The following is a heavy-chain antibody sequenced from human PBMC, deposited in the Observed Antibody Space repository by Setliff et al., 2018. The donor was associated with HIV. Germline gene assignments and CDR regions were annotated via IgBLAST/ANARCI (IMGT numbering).Heavy chain of an antibody. V-gene: IGHV4-4*08. J-gene: IGHJ6*03. D-gene: IGHD3-3*01. Sequence: PSETLSLTCTVSGGSISSHYWSWIRQPPGKGLEWIGHIYTSGSTNYNPSLKSRVTMSVGTSKNQFSLKLSSVTAADTAVYYCARCYYNFWSGYPLDYMDVWGKGTTGTVS. CDR1: GGSISSHY. CDR2: IYTSGST. CDR3: ARCYYNFWSGYPLDYMDV.